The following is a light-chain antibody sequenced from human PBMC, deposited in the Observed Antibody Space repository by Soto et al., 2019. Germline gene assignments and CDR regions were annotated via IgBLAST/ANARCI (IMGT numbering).Light chain of an antibody. CDR3: GSFTSSRIWV. CDR1: STDFGDDKY. J-gene: IGLJ3*02. CDR2: GVS. Sequence: QSVLTQPASVSGSPGQSITISCTGSSTDFGDDKYVSWYQKQPGKGPNLLIYGVSNRPSGVSNRFSGSKSGNTASLTISRLQLEDEADYFCGSFTSSRIWVFGGGTKVTVL. V-gene: IGLV2-14*01.